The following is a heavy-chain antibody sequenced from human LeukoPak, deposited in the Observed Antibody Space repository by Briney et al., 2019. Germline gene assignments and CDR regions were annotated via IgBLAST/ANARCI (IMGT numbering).Heavy chain of an antibody. CDR2: INHSGST. V-gene: IGHV4-34*01. J-gene: IGHJ5*02. D-gene: IGHD6-19*01. CDR1: GGSFSGYY. Sequence: SETLSLTCAVYGGSFSGYYWSWIRQPPGKGLEWIGEINHSGSTNYNPSLKSRVTISVDTSKNQFSLKLSSVTAADTAVYYCARGLVAGRGSGWFDPWGQGTLVTVSS. CDR3: ARGLVAGRGSGWFDP.